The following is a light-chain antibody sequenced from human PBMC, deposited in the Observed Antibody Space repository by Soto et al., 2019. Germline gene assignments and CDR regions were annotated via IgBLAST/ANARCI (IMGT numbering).Light chain of an antibody. J-gene: IGKJ3*01. Sequence: EIVMTQSPATLSVSPGDRATLSCRASQSVSGNLAWYQQKPGQAPWLLLYGASTRATGIPARFSGSGSGTEFTLTISSLQSEDFAVYYCQQYNNWPLTFGPGTKVDIK. V-gene: IGKV3-15*01. CDR1: QSVSGN. CDR2: GAS. CDR3: QQYNNWPLT.